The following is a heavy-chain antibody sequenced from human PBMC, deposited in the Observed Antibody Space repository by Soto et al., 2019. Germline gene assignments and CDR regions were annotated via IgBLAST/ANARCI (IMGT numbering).Heavy chain of an antibody. Sequence: GESLKISCKGSGYSFTSYWIGWVRQMPGKGLEWMGIIYPGDSDTRYSPSFQDQVTISADKSISTAYLQWSSLKASDTAMYYCATLGYCSSTSCYNGYGMDVWGQGTTVTVSS. CDR1: GYSFTSYW. CDR3: ATLGYCSSTSCYNGYGMDV. V-gene: IGHV5-51*01. CDR2: IYPGDSDT. J-gene: IGHJ6*02. D-gene: IGHD2-2*02.